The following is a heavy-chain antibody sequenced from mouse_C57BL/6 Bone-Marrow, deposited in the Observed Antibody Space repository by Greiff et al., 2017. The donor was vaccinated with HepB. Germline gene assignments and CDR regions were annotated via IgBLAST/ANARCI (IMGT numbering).Heavy chain of an antibody. Sequence: EVQLVESGGGLVKPGGSLKLSCAASGFTFSSYAMSWVRQTPEKRLEWVATISDGGSYTYYPDNVKGRFTISRDNAKNNLYLQMSHLKSEDTAMYYCARDNWDDYWGQGTTLTVSS. J-gene: IGHJ2*01. V-gene: IGHV5-4*01. CDR2: ISDGGSYT. CDR3: ARDNWDDY. CDR1: GFTFSSYA. D-gene: IGHD4-1*01.